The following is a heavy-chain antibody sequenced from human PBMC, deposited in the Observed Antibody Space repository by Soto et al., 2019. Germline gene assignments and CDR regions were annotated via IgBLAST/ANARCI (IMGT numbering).Heavy chain of an antibody. CDR2: ISGSGGST. V-gene: IGHV3-23*01. Sequence: EVQLLESGGGLVQPGGSLRLSCAASGFTFSSYAISWVRQAPGKGLDWVSAISGSGGSTYYADSVKGRFTISRDNSKNTLYLQINSLRAEDTAVYYCAKDHPYYYDSSGYYYDYYYYGMAVWGQGTTVTVSS. CDR3: AKDHPYYYDSSGYYYDYYYYGMAV. D-gene: IGHD3-22*01. CDR1: GFTFSSYA. J-gene: IGHJ6*02.